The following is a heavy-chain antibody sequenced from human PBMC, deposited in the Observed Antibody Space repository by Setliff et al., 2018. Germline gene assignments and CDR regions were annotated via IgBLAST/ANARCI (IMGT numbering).Heavy chain of an antibody. Sequence: PSETLSLTCSVSGGSVSTYYWSWIRQTPGKGLEWIGYIFYSGFTHYNPSLESRVTMSVDVSRDQFSLKLSSVSAADTAVYFCARGSGRGYSYGLFDYWGQGSLVTVSS. CDR1: GGSVSTYY. CDR3: ARGSGRGYSYGLFDY. J-gene: IGHJ4*02. CDR2: IFYSGFT. V-gene: IGHV4-59*02. D-gene: IGHD5-12*01.